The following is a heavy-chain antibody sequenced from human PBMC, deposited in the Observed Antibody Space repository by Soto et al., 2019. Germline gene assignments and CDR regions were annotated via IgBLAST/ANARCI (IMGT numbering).Heavy chain of an antibody. Sequence: SVKVSCKASGGTFSSYAISWVRQAPGQGLEWMGGIIPIFGTANYAQKFQGRVTITADESTSTAYMELSSLRSEDTAVYYCARGLRFLGTTPGGMDVWGQGTTVTVSS. J-gene: IGHJ6*02. V-gene: IGHV1-69*13. CDR3: ARGLRFLGTTPGGMDV. CDR2: IIPIFGTA. CDR1: GGTFSSYA. D-gene: IGHD3-3*01.